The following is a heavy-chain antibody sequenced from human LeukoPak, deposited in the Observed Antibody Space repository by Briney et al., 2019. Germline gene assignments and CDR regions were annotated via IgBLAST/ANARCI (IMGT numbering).Heavy chain of an antibody. CDR3: ARGADQEFDF. CDR2: INPSGGST. J-gene: IGHJ4*02. CDR1: GYTFTNYY. V-gene: IGHV1-46*01. Sequence: ASVKVSCKASGYTFTNYYMNWVRQAPGQGLEWMGIINPSGGSTSYAQKFQGRVTVTRDTSTSTLYMGLSSLRSEDTATYFCARGADQEFDFWGQGTLVTVSS.